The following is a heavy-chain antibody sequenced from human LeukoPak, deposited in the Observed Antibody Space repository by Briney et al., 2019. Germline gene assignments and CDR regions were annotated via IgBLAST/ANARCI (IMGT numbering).Heavy chain of an antibody. CDR2: INPNSGGT. CDR3: ARSDYGSGSYRFDY. Sequence: ASVKVSCKASGYTFTGYYMHWVRQAPGQGVEWMGWINPNSGGTNYAQKFQGRVTMTRDTSISTAYMELSRLRSDDTAVYYCARSDYGSGSYRFDYWGQGTLVTVSS. D-gene: IGHD3-10*01. CDR1: GYTFTGYY. V-gene: IGHV1-2*02. J-gene: IGHJ4*02.